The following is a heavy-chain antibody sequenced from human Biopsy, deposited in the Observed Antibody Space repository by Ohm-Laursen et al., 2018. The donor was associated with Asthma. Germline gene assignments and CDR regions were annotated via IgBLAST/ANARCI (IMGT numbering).Heavy chain of an antibody. J-gene: IGHJ6*02. D-gene: IGHD3-9*01. CDR2: GGSYYDGGLK. CDR1: GFSFSDYA. Sequence: RSLRLSCAASGFSFSDYAMSWVRQAPGKGLEWVAVGGSYYDGGLKYFADSVKGRFTISRDNSKNTVYLQMNSLRAEDTAAYYCARERIDILTGGHQGMDVWGQGTTVTVSS. CDR3: ARERIDILTGGHQGMDV. V-gene: IGHV3-33*08.